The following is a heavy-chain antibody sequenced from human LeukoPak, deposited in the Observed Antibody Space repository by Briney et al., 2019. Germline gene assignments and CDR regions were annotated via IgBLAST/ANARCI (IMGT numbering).Heavy chain of an antibody. CDR2: IIPILGIA. J-gene: IGHJ5*02. Sequence: SVKVSCKASGGTFSSYAIGWVRQAPGQGLEWMGRIIPILGIANYAQKFQGRVTITADKSTSTAYMELSSLRSEDTAVYYCARETYCGGDCYSELWFDPWGQGTLVTVSS. D-gene: IGHD2-21*02. CDR3: ARETYCGGDCYSELWFDP. CDR1: GGTFSSYA. V-gene: IGHV1-69*04.